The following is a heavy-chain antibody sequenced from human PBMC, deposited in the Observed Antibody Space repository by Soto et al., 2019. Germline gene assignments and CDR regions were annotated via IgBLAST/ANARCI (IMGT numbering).Heavy chain of an antibody. V-gene: IGHV3-30*18. J-gene: IGHJ4*02. CDR1: GFTFSSYG. D-gene: IGHD3-22*01. CDR3: AKVGPVIVVVPSSIDY. CDR2: ISYDGSNK. Sequence: QVQLVESGGGVVQPGRSLRLSCAASGFTFSSYGMHWVRQAPGKGLEWVAVISYDGSNKYYADSVKGRFTISRDNSKNTLYLQMNSLRAEDTAVYYCAKVGPVIVVVPSSIDYWGQGTLVTVSS.